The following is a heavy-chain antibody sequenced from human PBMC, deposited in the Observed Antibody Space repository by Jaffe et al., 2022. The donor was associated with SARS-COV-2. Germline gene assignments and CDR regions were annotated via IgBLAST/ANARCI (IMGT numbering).Heavy chain of an antibody. Sequence: QVQLVQSGAEVKKPGASVKVSCKASGYTFTSYAISWVRQAPGQGLEWMGWISGYNGNTNYAQKLQGRLTMTTDTSTSTAYMELRSLRSDDTAVYYCARDRYGGSYSGYFDYWGQGTLVTVSS. CDR2: ISGYNGNT. J-gene: IGHJ4*02. CDR1: GYTFTSYA. CDR3: ARDRYGGSYSGYFDY. D-gene: IGHD1-26*01. V-gene: IGHV1-18*01.